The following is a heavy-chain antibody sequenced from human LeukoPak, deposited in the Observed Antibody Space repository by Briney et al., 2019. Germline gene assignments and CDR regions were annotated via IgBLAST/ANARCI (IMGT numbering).Heavy chain of an antibody. Sequence: SETLSLTCTVSGGSISSSSYYWSWIRQPPGKGLEWIGEINHSGSTNYNPSLKSRVTISVDTSKNQFSLKLSSVTAADTAVYYCARAGRLLFDYWGQGTLVTVSS. CDR3: ARAGRLLFDY. D-gene: IGHD6-25*01. V-gene: IGHV4-39*07. J-gene: IGHJ4*02. CDR2: INHSGST. CDR1: GGSISSSSYY.